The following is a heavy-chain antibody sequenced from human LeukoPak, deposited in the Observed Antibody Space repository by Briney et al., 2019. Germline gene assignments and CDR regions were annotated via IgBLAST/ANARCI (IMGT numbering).Heavy chain of an antibody. CDR1: GFTFSNYG. CDR2: IRYDGSNK. J-gene: IGHJ5*02. CDR3: AKPVEPDSQTRFDP. V-gene: IGHV3-30*02. Sequence: GGSLRLSCAASGFTFSNYGMHWVRQAPGKGLEWVAFIRYDGSNKYYADSVKGRFTISRDNSKNTLYLQMNTLRAEDTAVYYCAKPVEPDSQTRFDPWGQGTLVTVSS. D-gene: IGHD1-14*01.